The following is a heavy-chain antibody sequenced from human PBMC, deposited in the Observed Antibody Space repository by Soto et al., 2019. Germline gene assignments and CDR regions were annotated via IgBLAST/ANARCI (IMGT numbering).Heavy chain of an antibody. CDR2: IYYSGST. CDR3: ARTTGYGDYAPDDAFDI. Sequence: SETLSLTCTVSGGSISSSSYYWGWIRQPPGKGLEWIGSIYYSGSTYYNPSLKSRVTISVDTSKNQFSLKLSSVTAADTAVYYCARTTGYGDYAPDDAFDIWGQGTMVTVSS. D-gene: IGHD4-17*01. CDR1: GGSISSSSYY. V-gene: IGHV4-39*01. J-gene: IGHJ3*02.